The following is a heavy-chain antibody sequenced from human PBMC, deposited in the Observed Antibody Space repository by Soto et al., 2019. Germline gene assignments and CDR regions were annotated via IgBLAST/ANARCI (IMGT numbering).Heavy chain of an antibody. CDR1: GYSFTNDW. V-gene: IGHV5-51*01. CDR2: IYPGDSDT. CDR3: ARRVQVGSSSSGMDV. J-gene: IGHJ6*02. D-gene: IGHD6-6*01. Sequence: PGESLKVSWNDSGYSFTNDWIGGVRQMPGKGLEWMGIIYPGDSDTRYSPSFQGKVTISADKSISTAYLQWSSLKASDTAMYYCARRVQVGSSSSGMDVWGQGNTLTVSS.